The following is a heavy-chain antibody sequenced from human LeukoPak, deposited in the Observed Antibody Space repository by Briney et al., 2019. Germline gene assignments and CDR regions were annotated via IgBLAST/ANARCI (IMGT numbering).Heavy chain of an antibody. J-gene: IGHJ4*02. CDR2: ISSTGGTT. Sequence: GGSLRLSCAASGITFSSYGMSWIRQAPGKGLEWVSSISSTGGTTYYADSVKGRFTISRDNSKNTLYLQMNSLRAEDTAVYYCAKNGGSYDSSGYYSFFDYWGQGTLVTVSS. V-gene: IGHV3-23*01. CDR3: AKNGGSYDSSGYYSFFDY. CDR1: GITFSSYG. D-gene: IGHD3-22*01.